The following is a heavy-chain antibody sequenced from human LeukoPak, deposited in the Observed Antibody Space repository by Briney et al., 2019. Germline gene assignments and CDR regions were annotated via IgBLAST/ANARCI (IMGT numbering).Heavy chain of an antibody. V-gene: IGHV4-30-2*01. CDR2: IYYSGST. CDR1: GGSLSSGGYS. Sequence: SETRSPTWALAGGSLSSGGYSWSWIRQPPGKGLAWIGYIYYSGSTYYNPSLKSRVTISVDRSKNQFSLRLSSVTAADTAVYYCARGYQDDGMDVWGHGTTVTVSS. CDR3: ARGYQDDGMDV. D-gene: IGHD2-2*01. J-gene: IGHJ6*02.